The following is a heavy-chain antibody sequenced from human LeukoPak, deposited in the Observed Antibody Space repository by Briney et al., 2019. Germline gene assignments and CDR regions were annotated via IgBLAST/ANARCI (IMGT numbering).Heavy chain of an antibody. CDR1: GFTFSSYA. D-gene: IGHD3-22*01. J-gene: IGHJ4*02. V-gene: IGHV3-30-3*01. Sequence: GGSLRLPCAASGFTFSSYAMHWVRQAPGKGLEWVSVISYDGSNKYYADSVKGRFTISRDNSKNTLYLQMNSLRAEDTAVYYCARDLDYYDSSGPIDYWGQGTLVTVSS. CDR2: ISYDGSNK. CDR3: ARDLDYYDSSGPIDY.